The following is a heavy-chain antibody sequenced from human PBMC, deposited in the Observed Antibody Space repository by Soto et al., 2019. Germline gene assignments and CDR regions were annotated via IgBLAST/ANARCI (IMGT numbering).Heavy chain of an antibody. D-gene: IGHD2-8*02. J-gene: IGHJ5*02. CDR3: TRGTDIGGLNWFDP. Sequence: EVQLVESGGDLVQPGGSLKLSCAASGFTFSDSAVHWVRQASGKGLEWVGRIRTKYNSYATTYTASLKGRFTISRDDSKNTAYLQMNSLETEATAVYYCTRGTDIGGLNWFDPWGPGTLVTVSS. CDR1: GFTFSDSA. CDR2: IRTKYNSYAT. V-gene: IGHV3-73*02.